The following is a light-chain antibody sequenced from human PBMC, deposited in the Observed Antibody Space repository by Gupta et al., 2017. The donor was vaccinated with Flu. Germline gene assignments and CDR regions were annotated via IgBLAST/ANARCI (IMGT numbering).Light chain of an antibody. CDR2: EAT. J-gene: IGLJ2*01. Sequence: QSALTQPASVSGSPGQSITISCTGTSSDVGGYPYVSWFQQHPGKAPKLVIYEATARPSGISDRFSGSKSGNTASLTVSGLQAEDEADYYCASYTSSGEVVFGGGTKLTVL. CDR1: SSDVGGYPY. V-gene: IGLV2-14*01. CDR3: ASYTSSGEVV.